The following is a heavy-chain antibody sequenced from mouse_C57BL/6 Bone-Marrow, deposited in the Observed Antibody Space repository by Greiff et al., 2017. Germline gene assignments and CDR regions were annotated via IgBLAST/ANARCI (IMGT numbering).Heavy chain of an antibody. CDR3: ARSAQATLRDY. V-gene: IGHV1-42*01. CDR1: GYSFTGYY. D-gene: IGHD3-2*02. CDR2: INPSTGGT. Sequence: EVQLQQSGPELVKPGASVKISCKASGYSFTGYYMNWVKQSPEKSLEWIGEINPSTGGTTYNQKFKAKATLTVDKSSSTAYMQLKSLTSEDSAVYYCARSAQATLRDYWGQGTSVTVSS. J-gene: IGHJ4*01.